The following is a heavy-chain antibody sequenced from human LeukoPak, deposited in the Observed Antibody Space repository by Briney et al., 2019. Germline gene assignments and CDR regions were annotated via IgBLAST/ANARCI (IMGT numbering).Heavy chain of an antibody. V-gene: IGHV1-8*01. CDR1: GYTFTSYD. CDR3: ARGLVEPPYYYYMDV. D-gene: IGHD2-8*02. CDR2: MNPNSGNT. Sequence: ASVKVSCKASGYTFTSYDINWVRQATGQGLEWMGWMNPNSGNTGYAQKFQGRVTMTRNTSISTAYMELSSLRSEDTAVYYCARGLVEPPYYYYMDVWGKGTTVTVSS. J-gene: IGHJ6*03.